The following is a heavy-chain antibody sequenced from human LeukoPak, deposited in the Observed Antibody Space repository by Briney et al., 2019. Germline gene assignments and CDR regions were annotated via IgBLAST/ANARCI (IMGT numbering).Heavy chain of an antibody. CDR1: GYTLTELS. J-gene: IGHJ6*02. V-gene: IGHV1-24*01. CDR3: ATPKVYGSGSYSPRYYYYGMDV. Sequence: ASVKVSCKVSGYTLTELSMHWVRQAPGKGLEWMGGFDPEDGETIYAKKFQGRVTMTEDTSTDTAYMELSSLRSEDTAVYYCATPKVYGSGSYSPRYYYYGMDVWGQGTTVTVSS. CDR2: FDPEDGET. D-gene: IGHD3-10*01.